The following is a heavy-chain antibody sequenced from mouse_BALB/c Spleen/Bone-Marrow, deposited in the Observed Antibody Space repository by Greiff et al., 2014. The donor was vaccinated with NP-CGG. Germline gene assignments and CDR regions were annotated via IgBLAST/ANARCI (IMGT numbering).Heavy chain of an antibody. CDR3: TRSGTLGAMDY. D-gene: IGHD3-3*01. J-gene: IGHJ4*01. V-gene: IGHV5-17*02. CDR2: ISSGSSTI. CDR1: GFTFSSFG. Sequence: EVQVVESGGGLVQPGGSRKLSCAASGFTFSSFGMHWVRQAPEKGLEWVAYISSGSSTIYYADTMKGRFTISRDNPKNTLFLQMTSLRSEDTAMYYCTRSGTLGAMDYWGQGTSVTVSP.